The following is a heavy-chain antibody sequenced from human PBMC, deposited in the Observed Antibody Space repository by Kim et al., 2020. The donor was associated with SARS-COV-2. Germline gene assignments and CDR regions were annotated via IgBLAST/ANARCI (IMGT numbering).Heavy chain of an antibody. D-gene: IGHD6-13*01. J-gene: IGHJ5*02. CDR2: ISGSGGST. CDR1: GFTFSSYA. CDR3: AKDLVPSIAAAGGDNWFDP. V-gene: IGHV3-23*01. Sequence: GGSLRLSCAASGFTFSSYAMSWVRQAPGKGLEWVSAISGSGGSTYYADSVKGRFTTSRDNSKNTLYLQMNSLRAEDTAVYYCAKDLVPSIAAAGGDNWFDPWGQGTLVTVSS.